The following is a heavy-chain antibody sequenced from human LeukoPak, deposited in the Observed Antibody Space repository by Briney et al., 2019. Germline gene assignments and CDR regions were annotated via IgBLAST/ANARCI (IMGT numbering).Heavy chain of an antibody. J-gene: IGHJ4*02. CDR1: GGSISSSNW. D-gene: IGHD2-2*01. CDR3: ARGKEVAYCSSTSCYPFDY. CDR2: IYHSGST. V-gene: IGHV4-4*02. Sequence: ASETLSLTCAVSGGSISSSNWWSWVRQPPGKGLEWIGEIYHSGSTNYNPSLKSRVTISVDTSKNQFSLKLSSVTAADTAVYYCARGKEVAYCSSTSCYPFDYWGQGTLVTVSS.